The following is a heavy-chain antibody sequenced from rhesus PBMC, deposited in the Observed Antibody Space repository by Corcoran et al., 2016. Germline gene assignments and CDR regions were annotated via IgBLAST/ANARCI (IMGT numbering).Heavy chain of an antibody. CDR1: GGSISSSY. CDR2: IYGSGSST. Sequence: QLQLQESGPGLVKPSETLSVTCAVSGGSISSSYWSWIRQAPGKGLEWIGYIYGSGSSTNYNPSLKSRATLSVDTSKNQLSLKLSSVTAADTAVYSCASPLRYRFDYWGQGVLVTVSS. CDR3: ASPLRYRFDY. V-gene: IGHV4-169*02. J-gene: IGHJ4*01. D-gene: IGHD4-29*01.